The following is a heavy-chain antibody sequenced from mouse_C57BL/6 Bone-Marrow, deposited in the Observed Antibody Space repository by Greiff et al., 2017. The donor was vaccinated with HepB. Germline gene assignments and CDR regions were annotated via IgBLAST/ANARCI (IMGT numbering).Heavy chain of an antibody. CDR2: IYPSDSET. CDR3: ARARGMADY. D-gene: IGHD3-1*01. J-gene: IGHJ2*01. CDR1: GYTFTSYW. Sequence: QVQLQQPGAELVRPGSSVKLSRKASGYTFTSYWMDWVKQRPGQGLEWIGNIYPSDSETHYNQKFKDKATLTVDKSSSTAYMQLSSLTSEDSAVYYCARARGMADYWGQGTTLTVSS. V-gene: IGHV1-61*01.